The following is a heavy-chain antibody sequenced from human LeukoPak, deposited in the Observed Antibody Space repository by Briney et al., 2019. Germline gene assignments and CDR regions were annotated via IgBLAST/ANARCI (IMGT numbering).Heavy chain of an antibody. CDR3: ARDRRYYDSSGYYPFRY. Sequence: PGGSPRLSCAASGFTFSSYGMHWVRQAPGKGLEWVAVIWYDGSNKYYADSVKGRFTISRDNSKNTLYLQMNSLRAEDTAVYYCARDRRYYDSSGYYPFRYWGQGTLVTVSS. D-gene: IGHD3-22*01. J-gene: IGHJ4*02. CDR2: IWYDGSNK. CDR1: GFTFSSYG. V-gene: IGHV3-33*01.